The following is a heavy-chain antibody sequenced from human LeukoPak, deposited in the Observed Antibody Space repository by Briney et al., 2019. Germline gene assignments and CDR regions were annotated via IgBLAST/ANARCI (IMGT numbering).Heavy chain of an antibody. CDR2: ITSTSTYI. CDR3: VRRGPNNSGLDY. J-gene: IGHJ4*02. D-gene: IGHD5-12*01. Sequence: GGSLRLSCAASGFTFSSYTFNWVRQAPGKGLEWVASITSTSTYIYYADSVQGRFAVSRDNARNSLYLQMNSLRAEDTAVFYCVRRGPNNSGLDYWGQGTLVTVSS. V-gene: IGHV3-21*01. CDR1: GFTFSSYT.